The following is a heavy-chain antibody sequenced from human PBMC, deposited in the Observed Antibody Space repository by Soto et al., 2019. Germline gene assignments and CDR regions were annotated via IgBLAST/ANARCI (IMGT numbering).Heavy chain of an antibody. CDR1: GFTVSSNY. Sequence: PGGSLRLSCAASGFTVSSNYMSWVRQAPGKGLEWVSVIYSGGSTYYADSVKGRFTISRDNSKNTLYLQMNSLRAEDTAVYYCARATFLGSWSVWGQGTTVTVSS. CDR3: ARATFLGSWSV. V-gene: IGHV3-66*01. J-gene: IGHJ6*02. D-gene: IGHD2-15*01. CDR2: IYSGGST.